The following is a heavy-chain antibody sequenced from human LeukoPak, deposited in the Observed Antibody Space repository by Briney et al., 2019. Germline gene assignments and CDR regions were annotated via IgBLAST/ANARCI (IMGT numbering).Heavy chain of an antibody. J-gene: IGHJ4*02. D-gene: IGHD4-23*01. CDR1: GFSFSTYA. CDR3: ARDRGYSTFDY. V-gene: IGHV3-7*01. Sequence: PGGSLRLSCAAPGFSFSTYAMVWVRQAPGKGLEWVANIKEDGSEINYVDSVKGRFTISRDNAKNSLYLQMNSLRVDDTAVYYCARDRGYSTFDYWGQGTLVTVSS. CDR2: IKEDGSEI.